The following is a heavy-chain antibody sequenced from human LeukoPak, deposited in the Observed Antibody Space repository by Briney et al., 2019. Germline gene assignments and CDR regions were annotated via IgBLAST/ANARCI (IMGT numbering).Heavy chain of an antibody. J-gene: IGHJ6*02. CDR3: ARIRYYDILTGYYPIGYYYGMDV. CDR1: GGAKSISIDD. Sequence: TLGPSWKVAGGAKSISIDDRGWIQQPPGKGLEWIGSIYYSGSTYYNPSLKSRVTISVDTSKNQFSLKLSSVTAADTAVYYCARIRYYDILTGYYPIGYYYGMDVWGQGTTVTVSS. D-gene: IGHD3-9*01. V-gene: IGHV4-39*01. CDR2: IYYSGST.